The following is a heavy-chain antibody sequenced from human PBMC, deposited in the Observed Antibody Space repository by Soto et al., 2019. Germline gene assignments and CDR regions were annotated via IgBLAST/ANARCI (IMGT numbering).Heavy chain of an antibody. J-gene: IGHJ4*02. D-gene: IGHD3-16*01. Sequence: EVQLVESGGGLVKPGGSLRLSCAASGFTFSNAWMSWVRQAPGKGLEWVGRIKMKTDGGTTEYAAPVKGRLTISRDDSKATLYLQIDSLKTEDSAVYYWATMGLGGVTNYWGQGTLVTVSS. CDR3: ATMGLGGVTNY. V-gene: IGHV3-15*01. CDR1: GFTFSNAW. CDR2: IKMKTDGGTT.